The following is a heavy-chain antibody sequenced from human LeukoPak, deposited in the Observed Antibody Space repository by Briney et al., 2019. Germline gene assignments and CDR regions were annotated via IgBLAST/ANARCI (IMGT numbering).Heavy chain of an antibody. CDR1: GYSFTIYW. Sequence: GESLKISCKGSGYSFTIYWIGWVRQMPGKGLEWMGIIYPGDSDTRYSPSFQGQVTISADKSINTAYLQWSSLKASDTAMYYCARSRYSSSPAPDYWGQGTLVTVSS. J-gene: IGHJ4*02. CDR2: IYPGDSDT. CDR3: ARSRYSSSPAPDY. V-gene: IGHV5-51*01. D-gene: IGHD6-6*01.